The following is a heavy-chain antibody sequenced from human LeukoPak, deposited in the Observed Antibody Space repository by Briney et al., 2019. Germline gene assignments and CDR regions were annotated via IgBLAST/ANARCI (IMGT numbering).Heavy chain of an antibody. V-gene: IGHV7-4-1*02. CDR2: INTNTGNP. D-gene: IGHD6-19*01. Sequence: ASVKVSCKASGNTFTSYAMNWVRQAPGQGLEWMGWINTNTGNPTYAXGFTGRFVFSLDTSVSTAYLQISSLKAEDTAVYYCARQXSGWYTATFDYWGQGTLVTVSS. CDR3: ARQXSGWYTATFDY. J-gene: IGHJ4*02. CDR1: GNTFTSYA.